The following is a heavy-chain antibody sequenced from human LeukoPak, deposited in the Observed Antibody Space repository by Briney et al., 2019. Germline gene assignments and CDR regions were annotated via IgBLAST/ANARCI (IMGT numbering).Heavy chain of an antibody. CDR2: IIPILGIA. D-gene: IGHD5/OR15-5a*01. CDR3: ARDRVHRAVDEGSTFDY. V-gene: IGHV1-69*04. CDR1: GGTFSSYA. J-gene: IGHJ4*02. Sequence: ASVKVSCKASGGTFSSYAISWVRQAPGQGLEWMGRIIPILGIANYAQKFQGRVTITADKSTSTAYMELSSLRSEDTAVYYCARDRVHRAVDEGSTFDYWGQGTLVTVSS.